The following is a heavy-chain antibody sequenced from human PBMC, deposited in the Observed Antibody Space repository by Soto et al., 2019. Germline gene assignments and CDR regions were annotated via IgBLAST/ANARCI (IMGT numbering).Heavy chain of an antibody. CDR2: IYSGGST. CDR3: ARSYSGSYWFGDFDY. V-gene: IGHV3-66*01. D-gene: IGHD1-26*01. CDR1: GFTVSSNY. Sequence: EVQLVESGGGLVQPGGSLRLSCAASGFTVSSNYMSWVRQAPGKGLEWVSVIYSGGSTYYADSVKGRFTISRDNSKNTLYLQMNSLRAEDTAVYYCARSYSGSYWFGDFDYWGQGTLVTVSS. J-gene: IGHJ4*02.